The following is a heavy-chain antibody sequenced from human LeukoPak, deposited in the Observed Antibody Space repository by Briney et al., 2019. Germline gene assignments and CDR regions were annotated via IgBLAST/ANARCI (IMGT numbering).Heavy chain of an antibody. CDR3: AGGGTAFDI. CDR2: ICHSGST. D-gene: IGHD1-26*01. V-gene: IGHV4-30-2*01. Sequence: SQTLSLTCAVSGGSISSGHSSWNWFRQPPGKGLEWIGYICHSGSTYYNPSLKSRVAISVDKSKNQFSLKLRSVTAADTALYYCAGGGTAFDIWGQGTMVTVSS. J-gene: IGHJ3*02. CDR1: GGSISSGHSS.